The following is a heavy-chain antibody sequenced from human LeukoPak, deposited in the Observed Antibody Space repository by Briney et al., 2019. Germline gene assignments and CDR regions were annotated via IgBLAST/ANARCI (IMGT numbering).Heavy chain of an antibody. V-gene: IGHV4-34*01. CDR1: GGSFSGYY. Sequence: PSETLSLTCAVYGGSFSGYYWSWIRQPPGKGLEWIGSIYYSGNTYYNPSLESRVTMSIDTSKNQFSLNLRSVTAADTAVYYCARQPYYYYMDVWGKGTTVTISS. CDR2: IYYSGNT. J-gene: IGHJ6*03. CDR3: ARQPYYYYMDV.